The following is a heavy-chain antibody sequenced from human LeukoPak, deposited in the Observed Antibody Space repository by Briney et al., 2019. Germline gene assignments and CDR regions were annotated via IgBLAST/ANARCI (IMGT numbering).Heavy chain of an antibody. Sequence: GASVKVSCKASGYTFTSYYMHWVRQAPGQGLEWMGWINPNSGGTNYAQKFQGRVTMTRDTSISTAYMELSRLRSDDTAVYYCAGAQDPRPSIWFGELLLDFDYWGQGTLVTVSS. CDR3: AGAQDPRPSIWFGELLLDFDY. D-gene: IGHD3-10*01. J-gene: IGHJ4*02. CDR2: INPNSGGT. V-gene: IGHV1-2*02. CDR1: GYTFTSYY.